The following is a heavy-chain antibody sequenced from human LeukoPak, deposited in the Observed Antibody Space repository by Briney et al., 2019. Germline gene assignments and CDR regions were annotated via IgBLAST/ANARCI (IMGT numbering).Heavy chain of an antibody. CDR1: GFTFSSYW. CDR2: IKQDGSEK. Sequence: GGSLRLSCAASGFTFSSYWMTWVRHVPGKGLEWVARIKQDGSEKYYVDSVKGRFTISRDNAKNSLYLQMNSLRAEDTAVYYCATKTWAFSDAFDIWGQGTMVTVSS. D-gene: IGHD3-16*01. V-gene: IGHV3-7*01. J-gene: IGHJ3*02. CDR3: ATKTWAFSDAFDI.